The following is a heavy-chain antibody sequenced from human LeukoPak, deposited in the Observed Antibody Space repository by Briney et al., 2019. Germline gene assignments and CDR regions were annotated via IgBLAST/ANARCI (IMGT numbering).Heavy chain of an antibody. CDR1: GYSISRGYY. CDR2: IYDSGST. CDR3: ARAACSSTSCYALGAFDI. Sequence: SETLSLTCAVSGYSISRGYYWGWIRQPPGKGLEWIGSIYDSGSTYYNPSLKSRVTIPVDTSNNQFSLKLSSVTAADTAVYYCARAACSSTSCYALGAFDIWGQGTMVTVSS. V-gene: IGHV4-38-2*01. J-gene: IGHJ3*02. D-gene: IGHD2-2*01.